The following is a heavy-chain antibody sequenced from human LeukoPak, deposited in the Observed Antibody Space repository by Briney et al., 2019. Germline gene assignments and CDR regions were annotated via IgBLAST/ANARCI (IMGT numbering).Heavy chain of an antibody. J-gene: IGHJ4*02. CDR1: GFTFSSYA. CDR2: ISYDGSNK. Sequence: PGRSLRLSCAASGFTFSSYAMHWVRQAPGKGLEWVAVISYDGSNKYYADSVKGRFTISRDNSKSTLYLQMNSLRAEDTAVYYCAKEGVLRFLEWLPYYFDYWGQGTLVTVSS. V-gene: IGHV3-30*04. CDR3: AKEGVLRFLEWLPYYFDY. D-gene: IGHD3-3*01.